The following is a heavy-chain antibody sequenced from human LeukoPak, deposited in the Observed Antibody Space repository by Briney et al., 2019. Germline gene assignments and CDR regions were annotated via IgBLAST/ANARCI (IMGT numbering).Heavy chain of an antibody. Sequence: SETLSLTCSVSSGSISSYYWSWIRQPPGKGLEWIGYIYYSGSTNYNPSLKSRVTISVDTSKNQFSLKLSSVTAADTAVYYCARNYPSGDYDYWGQGTLVTVSS. CDR2: IYYSGST. CDR1: SGSISSYY. J-gene: IGHJ4*02. D-gene: IGHD1-7*01. CDR3: ARNYPSGDYDY. V-gene: IGHV4-59*12.